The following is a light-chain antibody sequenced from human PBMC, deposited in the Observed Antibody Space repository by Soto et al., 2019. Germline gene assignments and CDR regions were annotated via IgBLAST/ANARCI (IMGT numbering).Light chain of an antibody. J-gene: IGLJ1*01. V-gene: IGLV2-14*01. Sequence: QSVLTQPPSASGTPGQRVTISCSGSSSNIGSNTVNWYQQHPGKAPKLMIYEVSNRPSGVSNRFSGSKSGNTASLTISGLQAEDEADYYCSSYTSSSTDVFGTGTKVTVL. CDR1: SSNIGSNT. CDR3: SSYTSSSTDV. CDR2: EVS.